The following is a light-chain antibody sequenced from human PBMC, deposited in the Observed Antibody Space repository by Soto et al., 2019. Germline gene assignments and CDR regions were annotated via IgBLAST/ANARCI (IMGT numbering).Light chain of an antibody. CDR3: LTWDSSLSAGL. CDR2: DNN. V-gene: IGLV1-51*01. J-gene: IGLJ2*01. CDR1: SSNIGSNY. Sequence: QSVLTQPPSVSAAPGQTVTISCSGSSSNIGSNYVSWYQQLPGAAPKLLIYDNNKRPSGIPDRFSGSKSGTSATLDITGLQTGDEADYYCLTWDSSLSAGLFGGGTQLTVL.